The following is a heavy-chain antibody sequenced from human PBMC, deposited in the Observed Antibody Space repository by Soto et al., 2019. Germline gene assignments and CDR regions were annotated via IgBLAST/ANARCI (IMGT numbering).Heavy chain of an antibody. CDR3: ARREQSDYYYMDV. Sequence: EVQLVESGGGLVQPGGSLRLSCAASGFTFSNYAMDWVRQAPGKVLEYVSGISSNGVGTYYANSVKDRFTISRDNSKNTLYLQMGRLRAEGMAVYYCARREQSDYYYMDVWGKGTSVTVSS. D-gene: IGHD6-19*01. J-gene: IGHJ6*03. CDR2: ISSNGVGT. CDR1: GFTFSNYA. V-gene: IGHV3-64*01.